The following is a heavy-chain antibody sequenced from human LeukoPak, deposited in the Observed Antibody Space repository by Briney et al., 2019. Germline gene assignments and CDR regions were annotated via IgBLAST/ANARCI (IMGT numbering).Heavy chain of an antibody. Sequence: NRGESLKISCKGSGYSFTSYWIGWVRQMPGKGLEWMGIIYPGDSDTRYSPSFQGQVTISADKSISTAYLQWSSLKASDTAMYYCARLPTQYCSSTSRSSTPPWFDPWGQGTLVTVSS. CDR2: IYPGDSDT. CDR1: GYSFTSYW. V-gene: IGHV5-51*01. D-gene: IGHD2-2*01. CDR3: ARLPTQYCSSTSRSSTPPWFDP. J-gene: IGHJ5*02.